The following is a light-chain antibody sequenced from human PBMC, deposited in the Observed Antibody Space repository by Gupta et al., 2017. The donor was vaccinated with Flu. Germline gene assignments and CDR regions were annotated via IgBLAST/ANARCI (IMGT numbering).Light chain of an antibody. CDR1: QSVRSSY. V-gene: IGKV3-20*01. CDR2: GAS. Sequence: GTLSLSPGERATRSCRASQSVRSSYLAWYQQKPGQAPRLLIYGASSRATGIPDRFSGSGSGTDFTLTISRLEPEDFAVYYCHQYGSSPKTFGQGTKVEIK. J-gene: IGKJ1*01. CDR3: HQYGSSPKT.